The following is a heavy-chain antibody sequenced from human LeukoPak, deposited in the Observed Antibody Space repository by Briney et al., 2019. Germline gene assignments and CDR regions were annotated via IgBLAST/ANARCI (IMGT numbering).Heavy chain of an antibody. CDR3: ARGITMVRGVPYYFDY. CDR2: IYYSGST. CDR1: GGSISSYY. D-gene: IGHD3-10*01. J-gene: IGHJ4*02. Sequence: SETLSLTCTVSGGSISSYYWSWIRQPPGKGLEWIGYIYYSGSTNYNPSLKSRVTISVDTSKNQFSLKPSSVTAADTAMYYCARGITMVRGVPYYFDYWGQGTLVTVSS. V-gene: IGHV4-59*01.